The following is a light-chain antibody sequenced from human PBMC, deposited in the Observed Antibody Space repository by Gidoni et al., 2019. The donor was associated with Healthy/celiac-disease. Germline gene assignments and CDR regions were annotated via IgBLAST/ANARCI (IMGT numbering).Light chain of an antibody. Sequence: QSALTQPASVSGSPGQSITISCTGTSSDIGTYNYVSWYQQHPGKAPKLMIYDVSTRPSGVSNRVSGSKSGNTASLTISGLQAEDEADYYCSSYTSSSTGIFGTGTKVTVL. V-gene: IGLV2-14*03. CDR2: DVS. CDR3: SSYTSSSTGI. CDR1: SSDIGTYNY. J-gene: IGLJ1*01.